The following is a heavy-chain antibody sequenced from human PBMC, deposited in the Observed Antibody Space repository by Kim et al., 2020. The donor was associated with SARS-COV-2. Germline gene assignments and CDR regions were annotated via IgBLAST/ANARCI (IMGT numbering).Heavy chain of an antibody. J-gene: IGHJ6*02. V-gene: IGHV4-4*06. Sequence: LKSRVTMSVDTSKNQFSLKLSSVTAADTAVYYCARDPMTTLSYYYYGMDVWGQGTTVTVSS. D-gene: IGHD4-17*01. CDR3: ARDPMTTLSYYYYGMDV.